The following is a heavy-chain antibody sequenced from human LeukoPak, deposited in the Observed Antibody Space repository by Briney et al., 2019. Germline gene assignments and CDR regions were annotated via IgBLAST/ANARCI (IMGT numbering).Heavy chain of an antibody. V-gene: IGHV3-9*01. Sequence: PGRSLRLSCAASGFTFDDYAMHWVRQAPGKGLEWVSGISWNSGSIGYADSVKGRFTISRDNAKNSLYLQMNSLRAEDTALYYCAKDRILGLLWFGGGAFDIWGQGTMVTVSS. CDR1: GFTFDDYA. CDR3: AKDRILGLLWFGGGAFDI. D-gene: IGHD3-10*01. CDR2: ISWNSGSI. J-gene: IGHJ3*02.